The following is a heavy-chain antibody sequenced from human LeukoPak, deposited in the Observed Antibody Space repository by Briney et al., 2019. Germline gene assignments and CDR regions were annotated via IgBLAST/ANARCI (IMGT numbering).Heavy chain of an antibody. CDR2: IYTSGST. Sequence: PSETLSLTCIVSGGSISSGSYYWSWLRQPAGKGLEWIGRIYTSGSTNYNPSLKSRVTISVDTSKNQFSLKLSSVTAADTAVYYCARYYYGMDVWGQGTTVTVSS. CDR1: GGSISSGSYY. J-gene: IGHJ6*02. V-gene: IGHV4-61*02. CDR3: ARYYYGMDV.